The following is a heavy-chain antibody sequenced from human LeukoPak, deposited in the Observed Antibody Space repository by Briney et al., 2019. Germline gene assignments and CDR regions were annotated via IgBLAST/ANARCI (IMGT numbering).Heavy chain of an antibody. D-gene: IGHD3-10*01. CDR2: INSDGSST. V-gene: IGHV3-74*01. CDR1: GFTFSTYT. Sequence: PGGSLRLSCAASGFTFSTYTMNWVRQAPGKGLVWVSRINSDGSSTNYADSVKGRFTISRDNAKNTLYLQINSLRAEDTAVYYCARDHYYGSGSPEYFQHWDQGTLVTVSS. CDR3: ARDHYYGSGSPEYFQH. J-gene: IGHJ1*01.